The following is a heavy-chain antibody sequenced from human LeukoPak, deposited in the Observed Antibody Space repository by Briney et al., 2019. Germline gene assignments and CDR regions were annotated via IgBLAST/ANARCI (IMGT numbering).Heavy chain of an antibody. CDR3: ARDVRSGYDNWFDP. V-gene: IGHV4-61*02. CDR2: IYTSGST. J-gene: IGHJ5*02. CDR1: GGSISSGSYY. Sequence: SETLSLTCTVSGGSISSGSYYWRWIRQPAGKGLEWIGRIYTSGSTNYNPSLKSRVTISVDTSKNQFSLKLSSVTAADTAVYYCARDVRSGYDNWFDPWGQGTLVTVSS. D-gene: IGHD3-3*01.